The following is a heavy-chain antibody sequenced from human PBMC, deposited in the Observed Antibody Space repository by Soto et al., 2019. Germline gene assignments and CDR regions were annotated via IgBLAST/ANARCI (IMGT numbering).Heavy chain of an antibody. Sequence: GGSLRLSCAASGFTFSSYAMHWVRQAPGKGLEWVAVISYDGSNKYYADSVKGRFTISRDNSKNTLYLQMNSLRAEDTAVYYCARVQACXYDSSGYDTLAFDIWGQGTMVTVSS. CDR2: ISYDGSNK. CDR3: ARVQACXYDSSGYDTLAFDI. J-gene: IGHJ3*02. D-gene: IGHD3-22*01. V-gene: IGHV3-30-3*01. CDR1: GFTFSSYA.